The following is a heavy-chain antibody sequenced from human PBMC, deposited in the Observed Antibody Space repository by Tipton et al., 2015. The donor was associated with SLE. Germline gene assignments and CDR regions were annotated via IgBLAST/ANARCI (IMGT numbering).Heavy chain of an antibody. Sequence: TLSLTCAVYGGSFSGYYWNWIRQPPGKGLEWIGEINHSGSTNYNPSLKSRVTISVDTSKNQFSLKLSSVTAAATAVYYCASSSGSMVTTWYFDLWGRGTLVTVAS. CDR2: INHSGST. V-gene: IGHV4-34*01. CDR3: ASSSGSMVTTWYFDL. D-gene: IGHD4-17*01. J-gene: IGHJ2*01. CDR1: GGSFSGYY.